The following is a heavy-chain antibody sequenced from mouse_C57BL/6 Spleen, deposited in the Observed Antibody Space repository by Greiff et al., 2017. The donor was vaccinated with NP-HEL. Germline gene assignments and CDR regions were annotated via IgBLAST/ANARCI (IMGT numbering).Heavy chain of an antibody. CDR3: ASPSYYYGSSYKAMDY. V-gene: IGHV5-9*01. CDR2: ISGGGGNT. D-gene: IGHD1-1*01. Sequence: EVMLVESGGGLVKPGGSLKLSCAASGFTFSSYTMSWVRQTPEKRLEWVATISGGGGNTYYPDSVKGRFTISRDNAKNTLYLQMSSLRSEDTALYYCASPSYYYGSSYKAMDYWGQGTSVTVSS. CDR1: GFTFSSYT. J-gene: IGHJ4*01.